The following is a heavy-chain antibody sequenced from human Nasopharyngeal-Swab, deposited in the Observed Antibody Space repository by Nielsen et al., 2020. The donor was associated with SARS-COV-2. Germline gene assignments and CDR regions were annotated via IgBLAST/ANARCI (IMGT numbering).Heavy chain of an antibody. D-gene: IGHD5-12*01. V-gene: IGHV1-69*06. CDR2: IIPIFGTA. J-gene: IGHJ6*03. Sequence: WVRQAPGQGLEWMGGIIPIFGTANYAQKFQGRVTITADKSTSTAYMELSSLRSEDTAVYYCARDRAYSGSYMDAWGKGTTVTVSS. CDR3: ARDRAYSGSYMDA.